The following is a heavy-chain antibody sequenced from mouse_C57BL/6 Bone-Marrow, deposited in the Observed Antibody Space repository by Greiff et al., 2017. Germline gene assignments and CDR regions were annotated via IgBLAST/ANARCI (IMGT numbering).Heavy chain of an antibody. CDR2: IDPNSGGT. D-gene: IGHD2-4*01. J-gene: IGHJ4*01. V-gene: IGHV1-72*01. Sequence: VQLQQPGAELVKPGASVKLSCKASGYTFTSYWMHWVKQRPGRGLEWIGRIDPNSGGTKYNEKFKSKATLTVDKPSITAYMQLSSLTSEDSAVYYCASSPLYYYSYYYAMDYWGQGTSVTVSS. CDR1: GYTFTSYW. CDR3: ASSPLYYYSYYYAMDY.